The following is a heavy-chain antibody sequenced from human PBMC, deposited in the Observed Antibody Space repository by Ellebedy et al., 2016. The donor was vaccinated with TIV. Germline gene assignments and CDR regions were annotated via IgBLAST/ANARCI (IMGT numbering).Heavy chain of an antibody. CDR1: GFTFSTYA. D-gene: IGHD5-12*01. V-gene: IGHV3-30-3*01. CDR3: ARDRNPHYSGYSYFDY. J-gene: IGHJ4*02. Sequence: GESLKISCAASGFTFSTYALHWVRQAPGKGLEWIAVISFDGGYKHYADSVKGRFTISTDRSTNTLYLQMSSLRAEDTAVYYCARDRNPHYSGYSYFDYWGQGTLVTVSS. CDR2: ISFDGGYK.